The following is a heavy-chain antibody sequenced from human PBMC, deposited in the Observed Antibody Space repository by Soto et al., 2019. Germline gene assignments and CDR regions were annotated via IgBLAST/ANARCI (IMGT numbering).Heavy chain of an antibody. CDR3: ARQIYDSDTGPNYQYYFDS. CDR1: GYSFAGYW. J-gene: IGHJ4*02. D-gene: IGHD3-22*01. V-gene: IGHV5-10-1*01. CDR2: IDPSDSQT. Sequence: GESLKISCKGSGYSFAGYWITWVRQKPGKGLEWMGRIDPSDSQTYYSPSFRGHVTISVTKSITTVFLQWSSLRASDTAMYYCARQIYDSDTGPNYQYYFDSWGQGTPVTVSS.